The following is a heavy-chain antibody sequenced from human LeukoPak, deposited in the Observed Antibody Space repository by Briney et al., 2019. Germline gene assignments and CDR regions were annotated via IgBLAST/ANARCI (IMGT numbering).Heavy chain of an antibody. CDR1: GYTFTSYG. J-gene: IGHJ6*02. CDR2: ISAYNGNT. V-gene: IGHV1-18*01. CDR3: ARAISITIFHYYYYGMDV. D-gene: IGHD3-3*01. Sequence: GASVKVSCKASGYTFTSYGISWVRQAPGQGLEWMGWISAYNGNTNNAQKLQGRVTMTTDTSTSTAYMELRSLRSDDTAVYYCARAISITIFHYYYYGMDVWGQGTTVTVSS.